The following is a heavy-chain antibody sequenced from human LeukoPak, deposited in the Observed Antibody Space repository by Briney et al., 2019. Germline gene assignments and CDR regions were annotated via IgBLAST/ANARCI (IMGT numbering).Heavy chain of an antibody. V-gene: IGHV3-11*01. Sequence: PGGSLRLSCAASGFTFSDYYMTWIRQAPGKGLEWVSYISSSGSTIYYADSVKGRFTISRNNAKNSLYLQMNSLRAEDTAVYYCARGYTEMASAYGMDVWGQGTTVTVSS. CDR3: ARGYTEMASAYGMDV. CDR1: GFTFSDYY. CDR2: ISSSGSTI. J-gene: IGHJ6*02. D-gene: IGHD3-16*02.